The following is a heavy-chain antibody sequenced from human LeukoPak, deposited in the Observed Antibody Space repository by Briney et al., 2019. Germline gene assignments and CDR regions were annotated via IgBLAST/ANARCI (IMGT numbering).Heavy chain of an antibody. V-gene: IGHV2-5*01. Sequence: SGLTLVNPTQTLTLTCTFSGFSLSTSGVGVGWIRQPPGKALEWLALIYWNEDKRYSPSLKSRLTITKDTSKNQVVLTMNNMDPADTATYYCARSLDPYCSGGSCYSDFDHWGQGTLVTVSS. CDR1: GFSLSTSGVG. CDR3: ARSLDPYCSGGSCYSDFDH. CDR2: IYWNEDK. J-gene: IGHJ4*02. D-gene: IGHD2-15*01.